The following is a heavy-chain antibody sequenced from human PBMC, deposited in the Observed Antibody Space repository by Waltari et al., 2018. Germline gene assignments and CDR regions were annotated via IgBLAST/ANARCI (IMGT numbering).Heavy chain of an antibody. V-gene: IGHV3-23*01. J-gene: IGHJ4*02. D-gene: IGHD3-22*01. CDR3: AKPYFYDSSGYSRAMGY. Sequence: EVQLLESGGGLVQPGGSPRLSCAASGFTFSSFDMSWVRQVPGKGLQWVSSITGSGGKTYYADAVKGRFTISRDNPKNTLYLQMNSLRAEDTALYYCAKPYFYDSSGYSRAMGYWGQGTLVTVSS. CDR2: ITGSGGKT. CDR1: GFTFSSFD.